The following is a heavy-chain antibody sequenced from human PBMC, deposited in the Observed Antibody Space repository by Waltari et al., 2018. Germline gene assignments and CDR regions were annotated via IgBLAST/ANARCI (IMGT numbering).Heavy chain of an antibody. Sequence: QVQLVQSGPEVQKSGASVKLSCKASGYTFTNYYIHWVRQAPGQGLEWMGIINPSDCWTKYAQNFQDRITVTGDTSTRIVYMELSSLRSEDTAVYYCGRDDIHAEGSADFDYWGQGTLVTVSS. V-gene: IGHV1-46*01. J-gene: IGHJ4*02. CDR3: GRDDIHAEGSADFDY. D-gene: IGHD2-15*01. CDR1: GYTFTNYY. CDR2: INPSDCWT.